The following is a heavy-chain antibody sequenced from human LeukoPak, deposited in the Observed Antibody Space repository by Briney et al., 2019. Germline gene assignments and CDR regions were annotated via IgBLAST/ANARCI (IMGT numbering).Heavy chain of an antibody. J-gene: IGHJ4*02. CDR2: INPNSGGT. V-gene: IGHV1-2*02. CDR3: ARELPSPEDIVVVPAATLGY. Sequence: ASVKVSCKASGYTFTGYYMHWVRQAPGQGLEWMGWINPNSGGTNYAQKFQGRVTMTRDTSISTAYMELSRLRSDDTAVYYCARELPSPEDIVVVPAATLGYWGQGTLVTVSS. CDR1: GYTFTGYY. D-gene: IGHD2-2*01.